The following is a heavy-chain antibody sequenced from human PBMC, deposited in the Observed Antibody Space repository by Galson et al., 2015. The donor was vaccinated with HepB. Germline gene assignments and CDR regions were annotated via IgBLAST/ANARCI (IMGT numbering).Heavy chain of an antibody. Sequence: TLSLTCPVSGDSMSDYYWSWIRQPPGKGLEWIGYIYYSGGTNYNPSLKGRVTISVDTSKDQFSLKLNSVTAADTAVYYCARRRGSAPSFFYYYDYGMDVWGQGTAVTVSS. J-gene: IGHJ6*02. CDR1: GDSMSDYY. CDR3: ARRRGSAPSFFYYYDYGMDV. CDR2: IYYSGGT. V-gene: IGHV4-59*08. D-gene: IGHD3-10*01.